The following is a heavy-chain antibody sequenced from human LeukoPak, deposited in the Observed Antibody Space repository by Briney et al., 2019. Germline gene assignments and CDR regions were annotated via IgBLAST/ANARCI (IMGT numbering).Heavy chain of an antibody. Sequence: PGGSLSLSCAASGFTFDDYAMHWVRQAPGKGLEWVSLISGDGGSTYYADSVKGRFTISRDNSKNSLYLQMNSLRTEDTALYYCAKNSGSSYYFDYWGQGTLVTVSS. CDR2: ISGDGGST. V-gene: IGHV3-43*02. CDR3: AKNSGSSYYFDY. J-gene: IGHJ4*02. D-gene: IGHD1-26*01. CDR1: GFTFDDYA.